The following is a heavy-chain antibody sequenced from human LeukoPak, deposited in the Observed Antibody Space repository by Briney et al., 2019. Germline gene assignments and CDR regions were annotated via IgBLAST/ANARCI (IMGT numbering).Heavy chain of an antibody. CDR2: IYTSGST. D-gene: IGHD2-15*01. Sequence: PSETLSLTCTVSGGSISSYYWSWIRQPAGKGLEWIGRIYTSGSTNYNPSLKSRVTMSVDTSKNQFSLKLSSVTAADTAVYYCARTPWDCSGGSRYEGDFDYWGQGTLVTVSS. CDR1: GGSISSYY. V-gene: IGHV4-4*07. CDR3: ARTPWDCSGGSRYEGDFDY. J-gene: IGHJ4*02.